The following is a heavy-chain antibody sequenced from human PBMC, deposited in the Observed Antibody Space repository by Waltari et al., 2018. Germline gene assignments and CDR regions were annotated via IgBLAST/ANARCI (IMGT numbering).Heavy chain of an antibody. CDR3: VRGYPDIVATISDY. CDR1: RSSIRNNNYY. J-gene: IGHJ4*02. D-gene: IGHD5-12*01. CDR2: FYKSGTT. Sequence: QLQLQESGPGLVKPSETLSLTCTVSRSSIRNNNYYWGWVRQPPGKGLEGIGSFYKSGTTYYNPALKSRVTISVDTSNNQFSPKLNSVTAADTAVYYCVRGYPDIVATISDYWGQGTLVIVSS. V-gene: IGHV4-39*07.